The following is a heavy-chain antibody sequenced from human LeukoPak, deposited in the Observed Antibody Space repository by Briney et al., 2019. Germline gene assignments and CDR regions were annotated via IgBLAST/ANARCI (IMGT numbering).Heavy chain of an antibody. CDR1: GFTFSNYA. CDR3: ARDEDVYSSGWSSGASDY. D-gene: IGHD6-19*01. Sequence: GSLLLSCAASGFTFSNYAMHWVRQAPGKGLEWVALISYDGSNKYYADSVKGRFTISRDNSKNTLYLQMSSLRAEDTAVYFCARDEDVYSSGWSSGASDYWGQGTLVTVSS. J-gene: IGHJ4*02. CDR2: ISYDGSNK. V-gene: IGHV3-30*04.